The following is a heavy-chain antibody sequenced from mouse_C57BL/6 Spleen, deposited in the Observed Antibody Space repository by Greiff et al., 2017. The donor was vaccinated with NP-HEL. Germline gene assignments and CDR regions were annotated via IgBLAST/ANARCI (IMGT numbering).Heavy chain of an antibody. CDR1: GYSITSGYY. CDR3: ASSYDY. Sequence: EVQLQQSGPGLVKPSQSLSLTCSVTGYSITSGYYWNWIRQFPGNKLEWMGYISYDGSNNYNPSLKNRISITRDTSKNQFFLKFNSVTTEDTATYYCASSYDYWGQGTTLTVSS. CDR2: ISYDGSN. J-gene: IGHJ2*01. V-gene: IGHV3-6*01.